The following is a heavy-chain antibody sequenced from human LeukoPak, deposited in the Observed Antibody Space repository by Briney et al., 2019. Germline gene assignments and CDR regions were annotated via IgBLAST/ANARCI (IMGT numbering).Heavy chain of an antibody. CDR3: ARTLSYYDFWSGFPPVYYYYGMDV. J-gene: IGHJ6*02. CDR1: GYTFTSYY. CDR2: INPSGGST. D-gene: IGHD3-3*01. V-gene: IGHV1-46*01. Sequence: GASVKVSCKASGYTFTSYYMHWVRQAPGQGLEWMGIINPSGGSTSYAQKFQGRVTMTRDTSTGTVYMELSSLRSEDTAVYYCARTLSYYDFWSGFPPVYYYYGMDVWGQGTTVTVSS.